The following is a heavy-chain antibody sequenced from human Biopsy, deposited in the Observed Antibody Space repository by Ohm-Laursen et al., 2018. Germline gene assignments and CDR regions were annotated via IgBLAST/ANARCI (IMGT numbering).Heavy chain of an antibody. CDR2: ITSTGRTV. CDR1: GFTFSDYY. Sequence: SLRLSCAASGFTFSDYYMNWIRQAPGKGLEWVSIITSTGRTVYADSVKGRFTITSDNTDNLLHLQMKSLRAEDTAVYYCARELGNGMDVWGQGTPVTVSS. CDR3: ARELGNGMDV. V-gene: IGHV3-11*01. J-gene: IGHJ6*02.